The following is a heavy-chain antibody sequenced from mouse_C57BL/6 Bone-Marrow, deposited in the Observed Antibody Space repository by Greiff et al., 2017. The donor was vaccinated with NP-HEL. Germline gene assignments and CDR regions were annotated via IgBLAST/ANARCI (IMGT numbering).Heavy chain of an antibody. Sequence: QVQLQQSGAELVKPGASVKLSCKASGYTFTEYTIHWVKQRSGQGLEWIGWFYPGSGSIKYNEKFKDKATLTADKSSSTVYMELSRLTSEDSAVYFCARHEERDYYDYDEDWYFDVWGTGTTVTVSS. CDR3: ARHEERDYYDYDEDWYFDV. J-gene: IGHJ1*03. CDR2: FYPGSGSI. CDR1: GYTFTEYT. D-gene: IGHD2-4*01. V-gene: IGHV1-62-2*01.